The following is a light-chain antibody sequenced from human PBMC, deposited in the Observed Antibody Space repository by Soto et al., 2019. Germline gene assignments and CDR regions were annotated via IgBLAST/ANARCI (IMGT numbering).Light chain of an antibody. CDR3: QQRSNWWT. J-gene: IGKJ1*01. CDR1: QSVSPN. CDR2: DAS. V-gene: IGKV3-11*01. Sequence: EILMTQSPATLSVSPGERATLSCRASQSVSPNVAWYQQRPGQAPRLLIYDASNRATGIPARFSGSGSGTDFTLTISRLEPEGFAVYYCQQRSNWWTFGQGTKVDIK.